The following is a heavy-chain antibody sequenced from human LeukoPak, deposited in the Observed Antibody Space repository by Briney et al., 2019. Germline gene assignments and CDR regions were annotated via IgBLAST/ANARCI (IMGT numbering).Heavy chain of an antibody. CDR3: AKATGTLGN. J-gene: IGHJ4*02. V-gene: IGHV3-23*01. CDR2: ISGSGGST. Sequence: GGTLRLSCAASGFTFSSYGMSWVRQAPGKGLEWVSVISGSGGSTYYADSVKGRFTISRDNSKNTLYLQMNSLTGEDTAIYYCAKATGTLGNWGQGTLVTVSS. CDR1: GFTFSSYG. D-gene: IGHD1-1*01.